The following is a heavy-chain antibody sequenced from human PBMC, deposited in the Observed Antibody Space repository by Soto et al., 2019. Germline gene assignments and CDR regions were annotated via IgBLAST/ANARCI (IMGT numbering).Heavy chain of an antibody. Sequence: QVQVQESGPGLVKPSGTLSLTCDVSGDSISSTHWWSWVRQSPGKGLEWIGEIFHSGTTNYNPSLKSRVTLSVDKSKNQFSLKRTSVTAADTAVYYCASSDDNTSSYYFDYWGQGTLVTVSS. J-gene: IGHJ4*02. D-gene: IGHD3-9*01. CDR1: GDSISSTHW. V-gene: IGHV4-4*02. CDR3: ASSDDNTSSYYFDY. CDR2: IFHSGTT.